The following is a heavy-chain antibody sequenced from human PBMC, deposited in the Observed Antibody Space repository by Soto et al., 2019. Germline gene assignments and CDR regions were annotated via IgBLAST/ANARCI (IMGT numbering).Heavy chain of an antibody. CDR1: GGSVSNNNW. D-gene: IGHD5-12*01. Sequence: QVQLQESGPGLVKPSGTLSLSCAVSGGSVSNNNWWSWVRQSPGNGLEWIGEIHHSGGTSYNQSLESRATLSVDKSKNELSLRLNDVTAADTAVYYCTKNSAYALDYWGLGILVTVSS. J-gene: IGHJ4*02. CDR2: IHHSGGT. V-gene: IGHV4-4*02. CDR3: TKNSAYALDY.